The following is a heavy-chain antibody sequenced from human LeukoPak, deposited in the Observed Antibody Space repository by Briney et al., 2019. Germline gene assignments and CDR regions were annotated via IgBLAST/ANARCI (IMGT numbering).Heavy chain of an antibody. V-gene: IGHV3-7*01. CDR1: GFSFSGYW. D-gene: IGHD3-22*01. Sequence: GGSLRLACVGSGFSFSGYWLDWVRQAPGKGLEWVANINQDGREENYVGSVKGRFTISRDNAKNSLYLQMNNLRVEDTAVYYCARDLFTYYYDSSGLTGWGQGTLVTVSS. CDR2: INQDGREE. J-gene: IGHJ4*02. CDR3: ARDLFTYYYDSSGLTG.